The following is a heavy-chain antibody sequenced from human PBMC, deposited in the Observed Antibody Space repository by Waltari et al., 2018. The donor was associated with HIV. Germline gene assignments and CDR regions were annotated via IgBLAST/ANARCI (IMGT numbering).Heavy chain of an antibody. CDR3: AKDGSGYDSYYYYYGMDV. D-gene: IGHD5-12*01. CDR1: GFTFSSYG. V-gene: IGHV3-30*18. J-gene: IGHJ6*02. CDR2: ISYDGSNK. Sequence: QVQLVESGGGVVQPGRSLRLSCAASGFTFSSYGMHWVRQAPGKGLEWVAVISYDGSNKYYADSVKGRFTISRDNSKNTLYLQMNSLRAEDTAVYYCAKDGSGYDSYYYYYGMDVWGQGTTVTVAS.